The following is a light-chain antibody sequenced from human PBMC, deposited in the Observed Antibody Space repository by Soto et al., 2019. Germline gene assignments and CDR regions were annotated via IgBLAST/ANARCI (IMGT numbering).Light chain of an antibody. CDR1: SSDVGGYND. V-gene: IGLV2-11*01. CDR2: DVT. Sequence: QSVLTQPRSVSGSPGQSVTISCTGTSSDVGGYNDVSWYQQHPGKAPKVMIYDVTKRPSGVPDRFSGSKSGNTASLTISGLQAEDEADYYCCSYEGTYQYIFGTGTKVTVL. J-gene: IGLJ1*01. CDR3: CSYEGTYQYI.